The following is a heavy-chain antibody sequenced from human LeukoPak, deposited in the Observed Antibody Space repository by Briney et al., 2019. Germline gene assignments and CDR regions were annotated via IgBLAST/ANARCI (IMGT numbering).Heavy chain of an antibody. Sequence: SETLSLTCGVSGGSISSTNWWTWVRQPPGEGLEWIGEVHLSGRTNYNPSLESRVTMSVDMSENHISLKLTSVPAADTAVYYCAREGDPYRPLDYSGQGTLVTVSS. J-gene: IGHJ4*02. CDR3: AREGDPYRPLDY. V-gene: IGHV4-4*02. CDR1: GGSISSTNW. CDR2: VHLSGRT.